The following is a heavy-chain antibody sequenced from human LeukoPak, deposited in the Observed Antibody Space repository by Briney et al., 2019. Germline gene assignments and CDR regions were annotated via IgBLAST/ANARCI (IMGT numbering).Heavy chain of an antibody. CDR1: GFSFTSPW. D-gene: IGHD3-10*01. Sequence: GEALKTPRWNSGFSFTSPWISWVRQVPGKGLEWMGMIDPSNSYTTHSPSVQGHLNISPDKSISTTYLQWRSLKAPDTAMYECASREGDWFDPWGQRTLVTVSS. V-gene: IGHV5-10-1*01. CDR2: IDPSNSYT. CDR3: ASREGDWFDP. J-gene: IGHJ5*02.